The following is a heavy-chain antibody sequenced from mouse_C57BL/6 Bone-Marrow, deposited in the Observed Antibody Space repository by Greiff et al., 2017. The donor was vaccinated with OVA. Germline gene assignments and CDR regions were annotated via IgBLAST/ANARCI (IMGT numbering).Heavy chain of an antibody. D-gene: IGHD1-1*01. Sequence: EVKVVESGGDLVKPGGSLKLSCAASGFTFSSYGMSWVRQTPDKRLEWVATISSGGSYTYYPDSVKGRFTISRDNGKNTLYLQMSSLKSEDTAMYYCARRVITTVVAPWYFDVWGTGTTVTVSS. V-gene: IGHV5-6*02. CDR3: ARRVITTVVAPWYFDV. CDR2: ISSGGSYT. CDR1: GFTFSSYG. J-gene: IGHJ1*03.